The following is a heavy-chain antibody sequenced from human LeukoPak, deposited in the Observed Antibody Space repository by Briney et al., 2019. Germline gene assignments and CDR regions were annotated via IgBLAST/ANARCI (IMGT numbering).Heavy chain of an antibody. V-gene: IGHV3-48*01. Sequence: GGSLRLSCAASGFTFSSYSMNWVRQAPGKGLEWVSYISSSSTIYYADSVKGRFTISRDNAKNSLYLQMNSLRAEDTAVYYCARDRGRITIFGVDPTWNGFDYWGQGTLVTVSS. CDR2: ISSSSTI. J-gene: IGHJ4*02. CDR1: GFTFSSYS. D-gene: IGHD3-3*01. CDR3: ARDRGRITIFGVDPTWNGFDY.